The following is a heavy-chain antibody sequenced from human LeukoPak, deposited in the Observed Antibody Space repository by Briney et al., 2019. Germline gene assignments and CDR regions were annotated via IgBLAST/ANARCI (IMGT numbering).Heavy chain of an antibody. CDR1: GFIFISYG. V-gene: IGHV3-30*18. D-gene: IGHD4-17*01. J-gene: IGHJ4*02. CDR2: ISDDGRSK. CDR3: AKRPSDYGDYVTYFDY. Sequence: GGSLRLSFAASGFIFISYGMHWVRQAPGKGMVWVGVISDDGRSKDYADSVKGRFTISRDNSKDTLYLQMNSLRAEDTAVYYCAKRPSDYGDYVTYFDYWGQGTLVTVSS.